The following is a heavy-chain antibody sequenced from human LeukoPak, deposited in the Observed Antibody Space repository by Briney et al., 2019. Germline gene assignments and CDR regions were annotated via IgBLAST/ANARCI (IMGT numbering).Heavy chain of an antibody. CDR2: ISSSSSYI. D-gene: IGHD3-10*01. CDR1: GFIFSSYS. J-gene: IGHJ4*02. CDR3: ARDDLSYYYGSGSYPFDY. V-gene: IGHV3-21*01. Sequence: GGSLRLSCAASGFIFSSYSMNWVRQAPGEGLEWVSSISSSSSYIYYADSVKGRFTISRDNAKNSLYLQMNSLRAEDTAVYYCARDDLSYYYGSGSYPFDYWGQGTLVTVSS.